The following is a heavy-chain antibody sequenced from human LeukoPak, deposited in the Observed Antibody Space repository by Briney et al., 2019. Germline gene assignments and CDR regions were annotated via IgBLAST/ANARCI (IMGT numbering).Heavy chain of an antibody. D-gene: IGHD3-22*01. CDR3: AKDPGDSSGYPAFWFDP. CDR2: INNSGGST. CDR1: GFTFSSYG. V-gene: IGHV3-23*01. Sequence: GGTLRLSCAASGFTFSSYGMSWVRQAPGKGLEWVSSINNSGGSTYYADSVKGRFTISRDNSKNTLYLQMNSLRAEDTAVYYCAKDPGDSSGYPAFWFDPWGQGTLVTVSS. J-gene: IGHJ5*02.